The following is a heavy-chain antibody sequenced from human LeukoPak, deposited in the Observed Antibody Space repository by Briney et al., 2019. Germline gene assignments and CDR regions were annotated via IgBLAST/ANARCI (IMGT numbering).Heavy chain of an antibody. Sequence: SVKVSCKASGGTFSSYAISWVRQAPGQGLEWMGGIVPIFGTANYAQKFQGRVTITADESTSTAYMELSSLRSEDTAVYYCARAQITMVRGVISNGYYFDYWGQGTLVTVSS. CDR1: GGTFSSYA. V-gene: IGHV1-69*13. J-gene: IGHJ4*02. CDR3: ARAQITMVRGVISNGYYFDY. D-gene: IGHD3-10*01. CDR2: IVPIFGTA.